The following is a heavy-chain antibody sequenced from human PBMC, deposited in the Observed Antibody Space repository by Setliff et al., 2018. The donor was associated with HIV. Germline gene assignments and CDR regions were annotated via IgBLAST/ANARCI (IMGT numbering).Heavy chain of an antibody. J-gene: IGHJ4*02. CDR1: GFTFSSYE. CDR2: ISSNGGST. Sequence: GGSLRLSCAASGFTFSSYEMNWVRQAPGKGLEWASYISSNGGSTYYADSVKGRFTISRDNSKNTLYLQMSSLRVEDTAVYYCVKAVIVVIPAAIFDYWGQGTLVTVSS. CDR3: VKAVIVVIPAAIFDY. D-gene: IGHD2-2*01. V-gene: IGHV3-64D*09.